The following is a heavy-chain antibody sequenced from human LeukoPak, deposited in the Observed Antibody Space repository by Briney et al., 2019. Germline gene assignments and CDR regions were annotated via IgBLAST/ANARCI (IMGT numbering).Heavy chain of an antibody. CDR3: ARSLAGDCSSTSCLNY. J-gene: IGHJ4*02. V-gene: IGHV1-18*01. CDR1: GYTFTSYG. Sequence: GASVKVSCKASGYTFTSYGISWVRQAPGQGLEWMGWISAYNGNTNYAQKLQGRVTMTTDTSTSTAYMELRSLRSDDTAVDYCARSLAGDCSSTSCLNYWGQGTLVTVSS. D-gene: IGHD2-2*01. CDR2: ISAYNGNT.